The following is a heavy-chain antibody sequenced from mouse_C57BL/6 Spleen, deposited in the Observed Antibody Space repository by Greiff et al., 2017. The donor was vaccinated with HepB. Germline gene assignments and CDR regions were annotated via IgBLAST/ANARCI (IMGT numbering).Heavy chain of an antibody. CDR1: GFTFSDYG. J-gene: IGHJ4*01. Sequence: DVKLVESGGGLVKPGGSLKLSCAASGFTFSDYGMHWVRQAPEKGLEWVAYISSGSSTIYYAETVKGLFTITRYNAKNTLFMQMTRLSSEDTAMYYGARGSSYAIAYWGQGTSVTVSA. V-gene: IGHV5-17*01. CDR2: ISSGSSTI. CDR3: ARGSSYAIAY.